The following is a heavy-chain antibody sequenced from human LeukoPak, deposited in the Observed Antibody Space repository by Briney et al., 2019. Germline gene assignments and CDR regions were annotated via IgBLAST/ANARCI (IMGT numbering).Heavy chain of an antibody. CDR3: STYTWGNPYT. CDR1: GFTFSTYA. V-gene: IGHV3-30-3*01. CDR2: ISYDGSND. J-gene: IGHJ5*02. D-gene: IGHD3-16*01. Sequence: GGSLRLSCAASGFTFSTYAMHWVRQAPGKGLEWVAVISYDGSNDYYADSVKGRFTISRDNSKNMLYLQMNSLKTEDTAVYYCSTYTWGNPYTWGQGTLVTVSS.